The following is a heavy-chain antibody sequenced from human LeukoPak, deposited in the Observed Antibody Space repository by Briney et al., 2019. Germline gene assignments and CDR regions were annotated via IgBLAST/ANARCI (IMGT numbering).Heavy chain of an antibody. CDR2: INAGNGNT. J-gene: IGHJ4*02. Sequence: ALVKVSCKASEYTFTNYAMHWVRQAPGQGLEWMGWINAGNGNTKYSQKFQGRVTITRDTSASTAYMELSSLRSEDTAVYYCARDDKASVTIDYWGQGTLVTVSS. D-gene: IGHD4-17*01. CDR1: EYTFTNYA. V-gene: IGHV1-3*01. CDR3: ARDDKASVTIDY.